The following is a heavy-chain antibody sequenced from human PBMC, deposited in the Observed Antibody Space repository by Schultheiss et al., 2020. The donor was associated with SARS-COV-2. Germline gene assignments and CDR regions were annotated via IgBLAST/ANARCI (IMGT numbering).Heavy chain of an antibody. D-gene: IGHD2-2*01. Sequence: GESLKISCAASGFTFSDYYMSWIRQAPGKGLEWVSYISSSGSTIYYADSVKGRFTISRDNAKNSLYLQMNSLRAEDTAVYYCARERVVVPAAFDYWGQGTLVTVSS. CDR2: ISSSGSTI. V-gene: IGHV3-11*01. J-gene: IGHJ4*02. CDR3: ARERVVVPAAFDY. CDR1: GFTFSDYY.